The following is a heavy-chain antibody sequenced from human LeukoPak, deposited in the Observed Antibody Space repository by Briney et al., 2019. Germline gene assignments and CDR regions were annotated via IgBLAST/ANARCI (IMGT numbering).Heavy chain of an antibody. D-gene: IGHD2-2*01. V-gene: IGHV3-23*01. CDR2: ISGGGDYT. CDR3: ARRIPATASGLDY. J-gene: IGHJ4*02. CDR1: GFTFSSYA. Sequence: RGSLRLSCAASGFTFSSYAMSWVRQAPGEGLEWVSTISGGGDYTYYADSVKGRFTISRDNSKNTLYLQMNRLSAEDTAVYYCARRIPATASGLDYWGQGTLVAVSS.